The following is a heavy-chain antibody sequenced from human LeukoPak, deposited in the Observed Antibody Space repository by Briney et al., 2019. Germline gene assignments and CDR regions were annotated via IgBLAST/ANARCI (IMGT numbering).Heavy chain of an antibody. J-gene: IGHJ4*02. CDR1: GFTLRSYV. CDR3: AKYIVVEPAAVGGPGFDY. Sequence: GGSLRLSCVASGFTLRSYVMNWVRQTPGKGLEWVSGISGSGGSTYYVDSVKGRFTISRDNSKNTLSLQMNSLRAEDTAVYYCAKYIVVEPAAVGGPGFDYWGQGTLVTVSS. D-gene: IGHD2-2*01. V-gene: IGHV3-23*01. CDR2: ISGSGGST.